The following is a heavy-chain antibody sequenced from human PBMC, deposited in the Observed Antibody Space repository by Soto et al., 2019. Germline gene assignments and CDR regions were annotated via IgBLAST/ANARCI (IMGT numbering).Heavy chain of an antibody. V-gene: IGHV4-4*02. D-gene: IGHD6-13*01. J-gene: IGHJ4*02. Sequence: QVELQESGPGLVKPSGTLSLTCAVSGASVSSTYWWSWVRQPPGKGPEWIGEIKHRGSANYNPSLKSRVTMSLDISKSQFSLRLTSVTAADTAVYFCARYNAASGTYYFDYWGRGALVTVSS. CDR1: GASVSSTYW. CDR3: ARYNAASGTYYFDY. CDR2: IKHRGSA.